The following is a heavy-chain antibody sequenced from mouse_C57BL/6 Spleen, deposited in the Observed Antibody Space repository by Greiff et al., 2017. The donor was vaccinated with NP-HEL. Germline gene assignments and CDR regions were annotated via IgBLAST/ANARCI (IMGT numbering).Heavy chain of an antibody. CDR1: GYTFTSYG. CDR3: ARSYYGSSPYFDY. CDR2: IYPRSGNN. V-gene: IGHV1-81*01. J-gene: IGHJ2*01. Sequence: QVQLQQSGAELARPGASVKLSCKASGYTFTSYGISWVKQRPGQGLEWIGEIYPRSGNNYYNEKFKGKATLTADKSSSTAYMELRSLTSEESAVYFCARSYYGSSPYFDYWGQGTTLTVSS. D-gene: IGHD1-1*01.